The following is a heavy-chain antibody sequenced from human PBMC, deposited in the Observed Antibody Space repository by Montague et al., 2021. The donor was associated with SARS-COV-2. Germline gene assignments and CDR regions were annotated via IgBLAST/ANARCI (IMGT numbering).Heavy chain of an antibody. Sequence: SETLSLTCTVSGDSISSSSYNWGWIRQPPGKGLEWIGSVHYNGRTYYNPSLKSRVTIYVDTSKNQISLRLSSVTAADTAVYYCVRDQGRSNWNYPDYWGQGTLVTVSS. CDR2: VHYNGRT. J-gene: IGHJ4*02. D-gene: IGHD1-20*01. CDR1: GDSISSSSYN. CDR3: VRDQGRSNWNYPDY. V-gene: IGHV4-39*07.